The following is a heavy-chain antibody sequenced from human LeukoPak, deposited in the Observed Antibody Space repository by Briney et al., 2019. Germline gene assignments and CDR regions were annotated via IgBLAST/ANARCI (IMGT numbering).Heavy chain of an antibody. D-gene: IGHD6-19*01. CDR2: FNPNSGGT. J-gene: IGHJ5*02. CDR3: ATQATSGWHFS. V-gene: IGHV1-2*02. Sequence: ASVKVSCKASGYTFTGYYMHWVRQAPEQGPEWMGWFNPNSGGTNYAQKFQGRVTMTRDTSLSTVYMELSRLRSDDTAVYYCATQATSGWHFSWGQGTLVTVSS. CDR1: GYTFTGYY.